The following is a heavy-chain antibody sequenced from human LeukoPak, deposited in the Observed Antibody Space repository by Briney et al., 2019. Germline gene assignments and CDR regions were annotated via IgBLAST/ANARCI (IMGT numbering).Heavy chain of an antibody. Sequence: GGSLRLSCAASGCTFSSYAMSWVRQAPGKGLEWVSSITSSGAATYYADSVKGRFTISRDNSDNTLYLQMNSLRAEDTAVYYCAKDRPNYYGSNGHYYNLNGDGWGQETLVTVSS. J-gene: IGHJ4*02. D-gene: IGHD3-22*01. CDR2: ITSSGAAT. CDR1: GCTFSSYA. V-gene: IGHV3-23*01. CDR3: AKDRPNYYGSNGHYYNLNGDG.